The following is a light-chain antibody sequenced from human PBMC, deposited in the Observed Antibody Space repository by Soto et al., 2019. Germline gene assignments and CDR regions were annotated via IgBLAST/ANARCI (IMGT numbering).Light chain of an antibody. CDR2: EVT. CDR3: AAWDDSLNGRV. CDR1: SSDVGGYDY. V-gene: IGLV2-8*01. J-gene: IGLJ1*01. Sequence: QSALTHPPSASGSPGQSVTISCTGTSSDVGGYDYVSWYQQHPGKAPKLMIYEVTIRPSGVSDRFSGSKSGNTASLTVSGLQSEDEADYYCAAWDDSLNGRVFGTGTKVTV.